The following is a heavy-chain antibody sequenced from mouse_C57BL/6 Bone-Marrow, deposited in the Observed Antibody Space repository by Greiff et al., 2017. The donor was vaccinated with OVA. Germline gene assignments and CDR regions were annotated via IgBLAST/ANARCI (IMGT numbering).Heavy chain of an antibody. Sequence: VQLQQSGPELVKPGASVKISCKASGYSFTGYYMNRVKQSPEKSLEWIGEINPSTGGTTYNQKFKAKATLTVDKSSSPAYMQLKSLTSEDAAIYYCARRLGPRRGGHYDAMDYWGQGTSVTVSS. CDR2: INPSTGGT. V-gene: IGHV1-42*01. CDR3: ARRLGPRRGGHYDAMDY. D-gene: IGHD3-3*01. J-gene: IGHJ4*01. CDR1: GYSFTGYY.